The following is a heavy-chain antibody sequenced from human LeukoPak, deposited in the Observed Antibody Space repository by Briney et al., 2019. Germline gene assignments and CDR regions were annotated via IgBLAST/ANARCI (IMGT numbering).Heavy chain of an antibody. CDR1: GYTFTSYG. V-gene: IGHV1-18*01. CDR3: ARVIAVAMVNDAFDI. J-gene: IGHJ3*02. Sequence: GASVKVSCKASGYTFTSYGISWVRQAPGHGLEWMGWISAYNGNTNYAQKLQGRVTMTTDTSTSTAYMELRSLRSDDTAVYYCARVIAVAMVNDAFDIWGQGAMVTVSS. CDR2: ISAYNGNT. D-gene: IGHD6-19*01.